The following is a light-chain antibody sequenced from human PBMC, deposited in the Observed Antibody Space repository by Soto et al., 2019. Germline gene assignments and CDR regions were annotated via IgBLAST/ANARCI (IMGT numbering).Light chain of an antibody. J-gene: IGLJ2*01. CDR2: EGT. CDR1: SSDVGTYNL. Sequence: QSALTQPASVSGSPGQSITISCTGTSSDVGTYNLVSWYQQHPGKAPKLMIYEGTKRPSGVSNRFSGSKSGNTASLTISGLQAEGEADYYCCSYAGISSYVVFGGGTKLTVL. CDR3: CSYAGISSYVV. V-gene: IGLV2-23*01.